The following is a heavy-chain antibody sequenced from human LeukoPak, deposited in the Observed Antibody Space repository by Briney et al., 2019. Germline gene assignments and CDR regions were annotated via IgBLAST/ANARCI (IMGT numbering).Heavy chain of an antibody. J-gene: IGHJ6*03. V-gene: IGHV4-39*07. CDR3: ARGKDFWSGYRADYYYYMDV. D-gene: IGHD3-3*01. CDR1: GGSISSSSYY. CDR2: IYYSGST. Sequence: SETLSLTCTVSGGSISSSSYYWGWIRQPPGKGLEWIGSIYYSGSTYYNPSLKSRATISVDTSKNQFSLKLSSVTAADTAVYYCARGKDFWSGYRADYYYYMDVWGKGTTVTVSS.